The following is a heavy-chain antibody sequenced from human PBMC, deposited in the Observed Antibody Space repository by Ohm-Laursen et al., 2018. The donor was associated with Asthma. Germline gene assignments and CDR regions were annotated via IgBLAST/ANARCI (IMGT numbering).Heavy chain of an antibody. J-gene: IGHJ4*02. CDR2: INPDGRET. CDR1: KFTFSNHW. D-gene: IGHD5-24*01. CDR3: ARGNLEGLQ. Sequence: SLRLSCAASKFTFSNHWMNWVRQAPGKGLGWVANINPDGRETRHVDSVKGRFTISRDDAKNTLYLQMNSLRADDTAVYYCARGNLEGLQWGQGTLVTVSS. V-gene: IGHV3-7*01.